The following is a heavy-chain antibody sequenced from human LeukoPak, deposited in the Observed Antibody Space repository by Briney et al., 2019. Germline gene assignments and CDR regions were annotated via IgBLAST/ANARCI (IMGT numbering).Heavy chain of an antibody. J-gene: IGHJ3*02. V-gene: IGHV1-46*01. D-gene: IGHD3-10*01. CDR2: INPSGGST. CDR3: ARDGATYYYGSGSYVPGAFDI. CDR1: GYTFTSYY. Sequence: ASVKVSCKASGYTFTSYYMHWVRQAPGQGLEWMGIINPSGGSTSYAQKFQGRVTMTRDMSTSTVHMELSSLRSEDTAVYYCARDGATYYYGSGSYVPGAFDIWGQGTMVTVSS.